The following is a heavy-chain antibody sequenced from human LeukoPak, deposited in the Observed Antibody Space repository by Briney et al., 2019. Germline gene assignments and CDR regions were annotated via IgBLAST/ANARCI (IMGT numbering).Heavy chain of an antibody. CDR1: GGSISSGSYY. CDR3: ARWNILTGYYNEDGRHDAFDI. J-gene: IGHJ3*02. CDR2: IYTSGST. Sequence: KSSETLSLTCTVSGGSISSGSYYWSWIRQPAGKGLEWIGRIYTSGSTNYNPSLKSRVTISVDTPKNQFFLKLSSVTAADTAVYYCARWNILTGYYNEDGRHDAFDIWGQGTMVTVSS. D-gene: IGHD3-9*01. V-gene: IGHV4-61*02.